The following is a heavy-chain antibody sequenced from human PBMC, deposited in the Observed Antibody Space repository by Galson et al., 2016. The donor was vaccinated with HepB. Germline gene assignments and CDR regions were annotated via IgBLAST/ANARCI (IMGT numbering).Heavy chain of an antibody. V-gene: IGHV2-5*02. J-gene: IGHJ4*02. CDR2: IYGDDDK. CDR3: AHRQRGTTFDY. Sequence: PAPAKPTQTLTLPCNFSGFSLTSGVVAVGWLRQPPGKALEWLALIYGDDDKTFSPSLRSRVTITKDTSKNQVVLILPNVDPLDTATYFCAHRQRGTTFDYWGQGILVAVSS. CDR1: GFSLTSGVVA. D-gene: IGHD1-14*01.